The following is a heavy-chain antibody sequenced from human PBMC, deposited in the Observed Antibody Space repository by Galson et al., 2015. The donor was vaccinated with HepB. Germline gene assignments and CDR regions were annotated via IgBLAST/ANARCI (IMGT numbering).Heavy chain of an antibody. CDR1: GFTFSSYW. D-gene: IGHD6-13*01. V-gene: IGHV3-7*03. CDR2: IKQDGSEK. CDR3: ARDDSSSWPHYYYYGMDV. Sequence: SLRLSCAASGFTFSSYWMSWVRQAPGKGLEWVANIKQDGSEKYYVDSVKGRFTISGDNAKNSLYLQMNSLRAEDTAVYYCARDDSSSWPHYYYYGMDVWGQGTTVTVSS. J-gene: IGHJ6*02.